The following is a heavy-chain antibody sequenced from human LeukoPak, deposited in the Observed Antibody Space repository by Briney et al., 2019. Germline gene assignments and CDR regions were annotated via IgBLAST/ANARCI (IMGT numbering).Heavy chain of an antibody. Sequence: RASVKVSCKASGGTFSSYAISWVRQAPGQGREWMGRIIPILGIANYAQKCQGRVTITADKSTSTAYMELSSLRSEDTAVYYCASLEVATISVGYFDYWGQGTLVTVSS. D-gene: IGHD5-12*01. CDR1: GGTFSSYA. J-gene: IGHJ4*02. V-gene: IGHV1-69*04. CDR2: IIPILGIA. CDR3: ASLEVATISVGYFDY.